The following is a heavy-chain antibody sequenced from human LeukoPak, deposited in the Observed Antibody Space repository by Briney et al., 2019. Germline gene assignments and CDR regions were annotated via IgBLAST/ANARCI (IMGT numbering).Heavy chain of an antibody. V-gene: IGHV4-59*01. D-gene: IGHD6-13*01. CDR1: GGSISTYY. CDR3: ARGQWISSSWYLDY. Sequence: SETLSLTCTVSGGSISTYYWSWIRQPPGKGLEWIGYIYYSGSTNYNPSLKSRVTISVDTSKNQFSLKLSSVTAADTALYYCARGQWISSSWYLDYWGQGTLVTVSS. CDR2: IYYSGST. J-gene: IGHJ4*02.